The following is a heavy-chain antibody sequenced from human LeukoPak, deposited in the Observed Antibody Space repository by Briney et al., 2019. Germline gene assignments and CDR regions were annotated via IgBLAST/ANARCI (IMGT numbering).Heavy chain of an antibody. CDR3: ASPYLIN. J-gene: IGHJ4*02. CDR2: ISSSGDT. CDR1: GGSFTISNYY. Sequence: SETLSLTCTASGGSFTISNYYWGWIRQSPGKGLEWIGSISSSGDTYYNPSLKSRLAIFIDTSNSQFSLNLTSVTAADTAVYYCASPYLINWGQGTLVTVSS. V-gene: IGHV4-39*01.